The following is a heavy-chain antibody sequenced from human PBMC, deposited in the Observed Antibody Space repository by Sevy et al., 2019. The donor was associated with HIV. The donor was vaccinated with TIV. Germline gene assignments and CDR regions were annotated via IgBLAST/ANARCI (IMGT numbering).Heavy chain of an antibody. CDR2: IYRGDST. Sequence: GGSLRLSCAASGYTFNNAWMSWVRQAPGKGLQWVSIIYRGDSTNYADPVKGRFTISRDNSKNTLYLEMNNLRAEDTAVYYCARLNVYYFDSSGYYTTGNAFDIWGQGTLVTVSS. CDR3: ARLNVYYFDSSGYYTTGNAFDI. D-gene: IGHD3-22*01. J-gene: IGHJ3*02. CDR1: GYTFNNAW. V-gene: IGHV3-53*01.